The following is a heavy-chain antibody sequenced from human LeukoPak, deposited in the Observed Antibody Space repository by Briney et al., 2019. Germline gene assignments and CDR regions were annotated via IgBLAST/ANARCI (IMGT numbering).Heavy chain of an antibody. CDR1: GFTFSSYA. J-gene: IGHJ4*02. D-gene: IGHD6-13*01. CDR3: SKDMDSSSHGDY. Sequence: GGSLRLSCAASGFTFSSYAMSWVRQAPGKGLEWVSAISGSGGSTYYADYVKGRFTISRDNSKKTLYLQMNSLRAEDTAVYYCSKDMDSSSHGDYWGQGTLVTVSS. V-gene: IGHV3-23*01. CDR2: ISGSGGST.